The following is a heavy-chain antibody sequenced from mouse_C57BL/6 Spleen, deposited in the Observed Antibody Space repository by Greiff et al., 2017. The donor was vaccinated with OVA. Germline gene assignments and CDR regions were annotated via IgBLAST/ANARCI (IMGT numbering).Heavy chain of an antibody. CDR2: INPSTGGT. J-gene: IGHJ2*01. Sequence: VQLQQSGPELVKPGASVKISCKASGYSFTGYYMNWVKQSPEKSLEWIGEINPSTGGTTYNQKFKAKATLTVDKSSSTAYMQLKSLTSEDSAVYYCESMGGNFKLGPYFDYWGQGTTLTVSS. V-gene: IGHV1-42*01. D-gene: IGHD4-1*01. CDR1: GYSFTGYY. CDR3: ESMGGNFKLGPYFDY.